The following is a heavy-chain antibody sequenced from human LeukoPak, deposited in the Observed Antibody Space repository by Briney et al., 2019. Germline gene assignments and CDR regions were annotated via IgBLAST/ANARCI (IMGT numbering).Heavy chain of an antibody. CDR1: GFTFSSYA. V-gene: IGHV3-23*01. J-gene: IGHJ4*02. CDR2: ISGSGGST. Sequence: PGGSLRLSCAASGFTFSSYAMSWVRQAPGKGLEWVSAISGSGGSTYYADSVKGRFTISRDNSKNTLYLQMNSLRAEDTAVYYCAKQSPDDYGDYLPPAFDYWGQGTLVTVSS. D-gene: IGHD4-17*01. CDR3: AKQSPDDYGDYLPPAFDY.